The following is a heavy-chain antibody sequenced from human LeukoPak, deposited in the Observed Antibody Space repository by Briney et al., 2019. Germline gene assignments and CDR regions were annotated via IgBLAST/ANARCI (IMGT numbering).Heavy chain of an antibody. V-gene: IGHV3-23*01. CDR2: ISGSGDSK. J-gene: IGHJ4*02. D-gene: IGHD1-26*01. Sequence: GGSLRLSCAASGFTVSSDYMSWVRQVPGKGLEWVSGISGSGDSKNYAESVKGRFTISRDNSKNTLYLQMNSLRAEDTAVYHCTKDGAVTPYYFAYWGQGTLVTVSS. CDR3: TKDGAVTPYYFAY. CDR1: GFTVSSDY.